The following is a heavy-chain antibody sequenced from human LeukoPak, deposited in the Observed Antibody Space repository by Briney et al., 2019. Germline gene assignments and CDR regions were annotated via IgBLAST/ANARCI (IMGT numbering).Heavy chain of an antibody. CDR2: TRKKAKSYTT. Sequence: PGGSLRLSCAASGFTFSDHCMDWVRQAPGKGEEWVGRTRKKAKSYTTEYAASVKGRFTISRDHSKNSLYLQMNSLKTEDTAVYYCARRIYDSSGYSANDYWGQGTLVTVSS. CDR3: ARRIYDSSGYSANDY. J-gene: IGHJ4*02. CDR1: GFTFSDHC. D-gene: IGHD3-22*01. V-gene: IGHV3-72*01.